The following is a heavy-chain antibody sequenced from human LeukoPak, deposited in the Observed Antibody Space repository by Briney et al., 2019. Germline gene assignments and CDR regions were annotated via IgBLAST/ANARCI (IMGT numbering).Heavy chain of an antibody. V-gene: IGHV4-39*01. CDR2: IYYSGST. D-gene: IGHD1-26*01. Sequence: PSETLSLTCTVSGGSISSSSYYWGWIRQPPGKGLEWIGSIYYSGSTYYNPSLKSRVTISVDTSKNQFSLKLSSVTAADTAVYYCARHNPLRPYSGSYEYFQHWGQGTLVTVSS. CDR1: GGSISSSSYY. J-gene: IGHJ1*01. CDR3: ARHNPLRPYSGSYEYFQH.